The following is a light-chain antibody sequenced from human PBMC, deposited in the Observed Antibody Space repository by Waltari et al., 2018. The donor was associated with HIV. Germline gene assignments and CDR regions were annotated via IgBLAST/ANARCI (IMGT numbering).Light chain of an antibody. J-gene: IGKJ4*01. V-gene: IGKV1-33*01. CDR2: DAS. Sequence: DIQMTQSPPYLSASVGDRVTITCQASQDIRNFLNWYQQKPGQVPKLLIYDASNLETGVPSRFSGSGSGTDFTLTISSLQPDDIATYYCQQYNNVPLTFGGGTKVEIK. CDR1: QDIRNF. CDR3: QQYNNVPLT.